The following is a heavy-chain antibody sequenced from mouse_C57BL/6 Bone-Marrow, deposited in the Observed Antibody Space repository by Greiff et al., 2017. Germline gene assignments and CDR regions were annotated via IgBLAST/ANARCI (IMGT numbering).Heavy chain of an antibody. CDR3: ARLQDY. CDR1: GFTFSSYG. CDR2: ISSGGSYT. Sequence: EVKLEESGGDLVKPGGSLKLSCAASGFTFSSYGMSWVRQTPDKRLEWVATISSGGSYTYYPDSVKGRFTISRDNAKNTLYLQMSSLKSEDTAMYYCARLQDYWGQGTTLTVSS. V-gene: IGHV5-6*02. J-gene: IGHJ2*01.